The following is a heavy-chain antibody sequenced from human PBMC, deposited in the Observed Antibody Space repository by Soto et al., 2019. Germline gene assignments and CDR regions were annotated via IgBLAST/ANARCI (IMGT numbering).Heavy chain of an antibody. V-gene: IGHV3-23*01. CDR2: ISDSGST. J-gene: IGHJ4*02. D-gene: IGHD2-2*01. CDR1: GFTFSNAW. Sequence: PGGSLRLSCAASGFTFSNAWMNWVRQPPGKGLEWISTISDSGSTYYADSVKGRFIISRDNSRSTVYLQVYSLGAEDTALYFCARVSNLESCTRSSCLYYFEHWGQGTRVTVSS. CDR3: ARVSNLESCTRSSCLYYFEH.